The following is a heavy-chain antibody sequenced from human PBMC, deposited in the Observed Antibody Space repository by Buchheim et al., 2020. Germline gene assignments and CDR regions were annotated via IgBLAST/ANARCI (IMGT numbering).Heavy chain of an antibody. D-gene: IGHD2-15*01. CDR2: INQSGST. V-gene: IGHV4-34*01. J-gene: IGHJ6*03. Sequence: QVQLQQWGAGQLKPSETLSLTCGVHDGSFSGHYWTWIRQAPGKGLEWIGEINQSGSTDYNPSLKSRLTISVDTSRNQFYLRLSSVTAADTAVYYCARAIFYLPTLYYMDVWGKGTT. CDR3: ARAIFYLPTLYYMDV. CDR1: DGSFSGHY.